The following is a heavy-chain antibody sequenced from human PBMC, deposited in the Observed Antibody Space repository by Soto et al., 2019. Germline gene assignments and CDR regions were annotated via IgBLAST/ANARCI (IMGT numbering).Heavy chain of an antibody. CDR2: IWYDGSNK. J-gene: IGHJ6*02. CDR1: GFTFSSYG. V-gene: IGHV3-33*01. Sequence: QVQLVESGGGVVQPGRSLRLSCAASGFTFSSYGMHWVRQAPGKGLEWVAVIWYDGSNKYYADSVKGRFTISRDNSKNTLYLQMNSLRAEDTAVYYCARDGAIVVVPAAGYGMDVWGQGTTVTVSS. D-gene: IGHD2-2*01. CDR3: ARDGAIVVVPAAGYGMDV.